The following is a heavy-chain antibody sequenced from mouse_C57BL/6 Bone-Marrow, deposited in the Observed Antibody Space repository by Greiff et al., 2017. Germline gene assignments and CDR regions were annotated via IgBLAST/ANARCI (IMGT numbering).Heavy chain of an antibody. CDR3: ARLDSSGYFDY. J-gene: IGHJ2*01. Sequence: EVKLMESGGDLVKPGGSLKLSCAASGFTFSSYGMSWVRQTPDKRLEWVATISSGGSYNYYPDSVKGRFTISSDNAKNTLYLQMSSLKSEDTAMYYCARLDSSGYFDYWGQGTTLTVSS. CDR2: ISSGGSYN. CDR1: GFTFSSYG. V-gene: IGHV5-6*01. D-gene: IGHD3-2*02.